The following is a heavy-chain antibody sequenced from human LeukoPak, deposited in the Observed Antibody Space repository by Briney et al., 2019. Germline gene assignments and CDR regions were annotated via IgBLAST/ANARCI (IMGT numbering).Heavy chain of an antibody. CDR3: ARDSGYHHASAFDI. CDR2: IYTSGST. Sequence: SETLSLTCTVSGDSISSYYWSWIRQPAGKGLEWIGRIYTSGSTNYNPSLKSRVTISVDTSKNQFSLKLSSVTAADTAVYYCARDSGYHHASAFDIWGQGTMVTVSS. J-gene: IGHJ3*02. CDR1: GDSISSYY. D-gene: IGHD3-22*01. V-gene: IGHV4-4*07.